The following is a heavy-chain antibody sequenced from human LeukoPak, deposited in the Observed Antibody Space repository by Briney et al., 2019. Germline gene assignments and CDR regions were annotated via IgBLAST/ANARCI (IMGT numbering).Heavy chain of an antibody. Sequence: GGSLRLSCAASGFTFDDYAMHWVRQPPGKGLEWVSGISWNSGSIDYADSVKGRFTISRDNAKSSLYLQMNSLRTEDTALYYCAKERSIAAAGGFDYWGQGTPVTVSS. D-gene: IGHD6-13*01. CDR2: ISWNSGSI. J-gene: IGHJ4*02. CDR1: GFTFDDYA. V-gene: IGHV3-9*01. CDR3: AKERSIAAAGGFDY.